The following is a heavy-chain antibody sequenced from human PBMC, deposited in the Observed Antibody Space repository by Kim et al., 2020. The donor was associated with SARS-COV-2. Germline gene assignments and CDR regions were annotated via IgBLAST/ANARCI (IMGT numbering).Heavy chain of an antibody. CDR3: ARGFDP. J-gene: IGHJ5*02. V-gene: IGHV4-59*01. Sequence: RQPRGRRLEWMWYIEHGGTTNYHPSLRSRVTMSVNPSKNQFSLKRSAVTAADTAVYYCARGFDPWGQGTLVTVSS. CDR2: IEHGGTT.